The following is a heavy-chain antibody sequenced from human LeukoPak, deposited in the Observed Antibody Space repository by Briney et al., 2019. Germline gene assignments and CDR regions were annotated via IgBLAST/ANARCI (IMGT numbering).Heavy chain of an antibody. V-gene: IGHV3-23*01. Sequence: GGSLRLSCAASGFTFSSYAMSWVRQAPGKGLEWVSGISGSDGSTNYADSVKGRFTISRENSKNTLYLQMNSLRAEDTAVYYCARTRGSYPFDYWGQGTLVTVSS. CDR3: ARTRGSYPFDY. J-gene: IGHJ4*02. CDR1: GFTFSSYA. CDR2: ISGSDGST. D-gene: IGHD1-26*01.